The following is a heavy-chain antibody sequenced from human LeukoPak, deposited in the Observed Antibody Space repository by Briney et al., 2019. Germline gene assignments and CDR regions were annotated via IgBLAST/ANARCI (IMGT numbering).Heavy chain of an antibody. J-gene: IGHJ4*02. CDR3: VRDGVGAPPFDY. CDR2: TKGDGSST. Sequence: GGSLRLSCAASGFTFSSNWMHWVRQAPGKGLVWVSRTKGDGSSTSYADSVKGRFTISRDNAKNTLFLQMNSLRAEDTAVYYCVRDGVGAPPFDYWGQGALVTVSS. CDR1: GFTFSSNW. D-gene: IGHD1-26*01. V-gene: IGHV3-74*01.